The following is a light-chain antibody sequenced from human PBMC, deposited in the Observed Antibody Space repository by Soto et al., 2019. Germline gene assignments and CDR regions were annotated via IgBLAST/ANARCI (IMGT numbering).Light chain of an antibody. CDR2: DAS. V-gene: IGKV3-11*01. J-gene: IGKJ2*01. CDR3: QQRGNLYT. Sequence: EIVLTQSPATLSLSLGERATLSCRASQSVGDYLAWYQQQPGQPPRLLISDASNRAAGIPARFSGSGSGTDFTLTINSLEPEDFAVYYCQQRGNLYTFGQGTKLEIK. CDR1: QSVGDY.